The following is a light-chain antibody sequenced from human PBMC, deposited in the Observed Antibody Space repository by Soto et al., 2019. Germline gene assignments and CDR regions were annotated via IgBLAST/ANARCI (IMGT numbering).Light chain of an antibody. CDR1: QSISSSY. V-gene: IGKV3-20*01. CDR2: GAS. Sequence: EIVLTQSPGTLSLSPGEGATLSCRASQSISSSYLAWYQQKPGQAPRLLIYGASFRATGIPDRFSGSGSGPDFTLTINRLEPEDFAVYYCQQYDKSPYTFGQGTKVEIK. CDR3: QQYDKSPYT. J-gene: IGKJ2*01.